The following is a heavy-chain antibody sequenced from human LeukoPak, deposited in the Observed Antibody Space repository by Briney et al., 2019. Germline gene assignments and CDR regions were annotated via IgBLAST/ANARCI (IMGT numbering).Heavy chain of an antibody. CDR3: ARSGSWSAFDI. CDR2: IYYSGST. CDR1: GDSISSYY. Sequence: SETLSLTCTVSGDSISSYYWSWIRQSPGKGLEWIGYIYYSGSTNYNPSLKSRVTISVDTSKNQFSLKLSSVTAADTTVYYCARSGSWSAFDIWGQGTMVTVSS. J-gene: IGHJ3*02. V-gene: IGHV4-59*01. D-gene: IGHD1-1*01.